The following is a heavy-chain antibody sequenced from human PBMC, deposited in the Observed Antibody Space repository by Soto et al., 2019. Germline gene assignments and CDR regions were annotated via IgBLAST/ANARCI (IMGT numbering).Heavy chain of an antibody. CDR1: TFTFYNYA. D-gene: IGHD1-1*01. CDR3: ATGGLYITNWNH. V-gene: IGHV3-23*01. Sequence: EVQLLESGGGLVQPGGSLRLSCAASTFTFYNYAMTWVRQAPGKGLEWVSSISGSGHTTYNADSVKGRFTISRDNSKNTLYLQMNNLRAEDTAVYYCATGGLYITNWNHWGQGTLVTVSS. J-gene: IGHJ5*02. CDR2: ISGSGHTT.